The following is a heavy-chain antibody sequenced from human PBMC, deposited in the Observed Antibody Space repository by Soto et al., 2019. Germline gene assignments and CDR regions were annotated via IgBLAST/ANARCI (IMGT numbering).Heavy chain of an antibody. CDR1: XGSISSGDYY. CDR2: IYYSGST. CDR3: ARDSGLRYFDWLLSKGMDV. J-gene: IGHJ6*02. D-gene: IGHD3-9*01. V-gene: IGHV4-30-4*01. Sequence: TLSLTCTVXXGSISSGDYYWSWIRQPPGKGLEWIGYIYYSGSTYYNPSLKSRVTISVDTSKNQFSLKLSSVTAADTAVYYCARDSGLRYFDWLLSKGMDVWGQGTTVTVS.